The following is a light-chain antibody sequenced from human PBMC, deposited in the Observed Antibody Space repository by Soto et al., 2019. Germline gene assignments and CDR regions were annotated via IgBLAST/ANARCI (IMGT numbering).Light chain of an antibody. CDR3: QQFSSYPLT. V-gene: IGKV3-20*01. CDR2: DAS. J-gene: IGKJ4*01. CDR1: ATVRNNS. Sequence: VLTQSPGTLSLSQGERATLSCRASATVRNNSFAGYQQQPGQAPRLLIYDASSRATGILDRFSGGGSGTDFTLIISRMEPEDFAVYYCQQFSSYPLTFGGGTKVDI.